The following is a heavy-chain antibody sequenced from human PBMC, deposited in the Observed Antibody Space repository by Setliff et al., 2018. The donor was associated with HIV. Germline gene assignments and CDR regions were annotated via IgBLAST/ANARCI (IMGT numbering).Heavy chain of an antibody. CDR3: AKTACYFNNGGPKGWFDP. CDR1: GFTFTDYA. CDR2: MSGSDNTT. Sequence: GESLKISCAASGFTFTDYAMNWVRQAPGKGLEWVAGMSGSDNTTFYADSVKGRFTVSRDNSKKTLYMVMDSLRAEDTAIYYCAKTACYFNNGGPKGWFDPWGQGTLVTVSS. D-gene: IGHD2-15*01. J-gene: IGHJ5*02. V-gene: IGHV3-23*01.